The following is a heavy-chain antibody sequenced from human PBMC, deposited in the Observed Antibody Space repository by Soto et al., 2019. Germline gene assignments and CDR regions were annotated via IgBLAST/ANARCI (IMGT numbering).Heavy chain of an antibody. CDR1: GGSISSYY. CDR2: IYTSGST. D-gene: IGHD6-13*01. J-gene: IGHJ5*02. CDR3: ARDGETYSSSSWFDP. V-gene: IGHV4-4*07. Sequence: SETLSLTCTVSGGSISSYYWSWIRQPAGKGLEWIGRIYTSGSTNYNPSLKSRVTMSVDTSKNQFSLKLSSVTAADTAVYYCARDGETYSSSSWFDPWGQGTLVTVSS.